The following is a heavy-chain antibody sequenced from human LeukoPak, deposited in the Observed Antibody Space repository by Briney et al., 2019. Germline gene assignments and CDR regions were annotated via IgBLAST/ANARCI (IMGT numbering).Heavy chain of an antibody. D-gene: IGHD2-2*02. J-gene: IGHJ5*02. CDR2: ISAYNGNT. CDR3: ARDGVVPAAISVTALTDNWFDP. Sequence: ASVKVSCKASGYTFTSYGISWVRQAPGQGLEWMGWISAYNGNTNYAQKLQGRVTMTTDTSTSTAYMELRSLRSDDTAVYYCARDGVVPAAISVTALTDNWFDPWGQGTLVTVSS. V-gene: IGHV1-18*01. CDR1: GYTFTSYG.